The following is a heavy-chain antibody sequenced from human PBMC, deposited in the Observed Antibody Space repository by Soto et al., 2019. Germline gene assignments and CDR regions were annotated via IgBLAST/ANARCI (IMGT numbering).Heavy chain of an antibody. J-gene: IGHJ6*02. Sequence: GGSLRLSCAASGFTFSNAWTNWVRQAPGKGLEWVGRIKSKTDGGTTDYAAPVKGRFTISRDDSKNTLYLQMNSLKTEDTAVYYCTTCRPSYYYYGMDVWGQGTTVTVSS. CDR3: TTCRPSYYYYGMDV. V-gene: IGHV3-15*07. CDR1: GFTFSNAW. CDR2: IKSKTDGGTT.